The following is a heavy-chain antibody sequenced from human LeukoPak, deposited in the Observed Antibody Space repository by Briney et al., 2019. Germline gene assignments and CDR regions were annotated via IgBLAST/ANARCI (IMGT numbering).Heavy chain of an antibody. J-gene: IGHJ4*02. CDR2: IYYSGST. CDR1: GGSISSGGYY. V-gene: IGHV4-31*03. Sequence: NPSETLSLTCTVSGGSISSGGYYWSWIRQHPGKGLEWIGYIYYSGSTYYNPSLKSRVTISVDTSKNQFFLKLSSVTAADTAVYYCARGGAGGGYFDYWGQGTLVTVSS. CDR3: ARGGAGGGYFDY. D-gene: IGHD3-10*01.